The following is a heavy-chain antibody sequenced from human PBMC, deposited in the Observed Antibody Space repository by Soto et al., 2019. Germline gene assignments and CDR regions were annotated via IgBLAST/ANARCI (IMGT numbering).Heavy chain of an antibody. CDR3: ASKLGPYYYGLDV. V-gene: IGHV4-4*02. CDR1: GDSITNNHW. D-gene: IGHD3-16*01. Sequence: QMQLRESGPGLVKPSGTLSLTCTVYGDSITNNHWWTWVRQSPGKGPEMIGEIYHTGHANYNPSLNSRVAISVDKSKNQFSLTLNSVTAADTVVYYCASKLGPYYYGLDVWGQGTTVTVSS. J-gene: IGHJ6*02. CDR2: IYHTGHA.